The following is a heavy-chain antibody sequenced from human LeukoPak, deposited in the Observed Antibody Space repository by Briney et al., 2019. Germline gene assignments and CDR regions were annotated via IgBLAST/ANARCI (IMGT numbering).Heavy chain of an antibody. J-gene: IGHJ4*02. Sequence: SETLSLTCTVSGGSISSSSYYWGWIRQPPGKGLEWIGSIYYSGSTYYNPSLKSRVTISVDTSKDQFSLKLSSVTAADTAVYYCARDLSWGYYFDYWGQGTLVTVSS. D-gene: IGHD7-27*01. CDR2: IYYSGST. CDR3: ARDLSWGYYFDY. CDR1: GGSISSSSYY. V-gene: IGHV4-39*07.